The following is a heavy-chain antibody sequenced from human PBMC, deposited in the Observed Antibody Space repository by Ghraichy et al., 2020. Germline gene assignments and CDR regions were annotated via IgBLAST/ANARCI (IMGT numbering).Heavy chain of an antibody. D-gene: IGHD3-22*01. V-gene: IGHV3-23*01. CDR3: ARGGGGFSYDSSGYYLPAY. CDR1: GFTFSTYG. Sequence: GDSLNISCAASGFTFSTYGMNWVRQAPGKGLEWVSAISGSAGSTYYADSVKGRFTISRDNSKNTLYLQMNSLRAEDTAVYYCARGGGGFSYDSSGYYLPAYWGQGTLVTVSS. CDR2: ISGSAGST. J-gene: IGHJ4*02.